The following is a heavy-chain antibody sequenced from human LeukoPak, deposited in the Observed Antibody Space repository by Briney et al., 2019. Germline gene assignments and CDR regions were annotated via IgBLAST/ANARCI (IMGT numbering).Heavy chain of an antibody. CDR3: ARPLGYCGGVGCRQKNWFAP. J-gene: IGHJ5*02. D-gene: IGHD2-15*01. CDR1: GFTVSSNY. V-gene: IGHV3-53*01. Sequence: GGSLRLSCAASGFTVSSNYMSWVRQAPGKGLEWVSVIYSGGSTYYADSVKGRFTISRDNSKNTLYLQMNSLRAEDTAVYYWARPLGYCGGVGCRQKNWFAPWGQGTLSPSPQ. CDR2: IYSGGST.